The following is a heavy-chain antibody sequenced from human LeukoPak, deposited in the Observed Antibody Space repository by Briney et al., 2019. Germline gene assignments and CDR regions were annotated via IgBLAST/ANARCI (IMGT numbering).Heavy chain of an antibody. V-gene: IGHV3-21*04. D-gene: IGHD3-22*01. Sequence: GGSLRLSCAASGLTFSSYSMNWVRQAPGKGLEWVSSISSSSSYIYYADSVKGRFTISRDNAKNSLYLQMNTLRVEDTALYYCARGYYYDNSGLFDYWGQGTLVTVSS. CDR1: GLTFSSYS. CDR3: ARGYYYDNSGLFDY. CDR2: ISSSSSYI. J-gene: IGHJ4*02.